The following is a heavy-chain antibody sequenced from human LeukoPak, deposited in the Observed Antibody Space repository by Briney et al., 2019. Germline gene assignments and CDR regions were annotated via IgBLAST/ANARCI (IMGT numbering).Heavy chain of an antibody. Sequence: SSETLSLTCTVSGGSISSYYWSWIRQPPGKGLEWIGYIYYSGSTNYNPSLKSRVTISVDTSKNQFSLKLSSVTAADTAVYYCARLWYCSGGSCQIDYWGQGTLVTVSS. CDR1: GGSISSYY. CDR3: ARLWYCSGGSCQIDY. D-gene: IGHD2-15*01. CDR2: IYYSGST. J-gene: IGHJ4*02. V-gene: IGHV4-59*01.